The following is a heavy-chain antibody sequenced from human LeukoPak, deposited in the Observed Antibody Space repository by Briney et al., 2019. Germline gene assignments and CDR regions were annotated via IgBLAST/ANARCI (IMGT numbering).Heavy chain of an antibody. CDR2: ISGSCGSI. V-gene: IGHV3-23*01. D-gene: IGHD3-10*01. J-gene: IGHJ4*02. Sequence: GGSLRLSCAASGFTFSSYAMSWVRQAPGKGLEWVSAISGSCGSIYYADSVKGRFTISRDNSKNTLYLQMNSLRAEDTAVHYCAKGRRFGELLFGAFDEWGEGTLVTVP. CDR1: GFTFSSYA. CDR3: AKGRRFGELLFGAFDE.